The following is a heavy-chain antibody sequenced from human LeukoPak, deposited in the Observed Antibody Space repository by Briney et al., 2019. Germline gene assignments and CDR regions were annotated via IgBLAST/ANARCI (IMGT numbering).Heavy chain of an antibody. Sequence: GGSLRLSCAASGFTFSDYYMSWIRQAPGKGLEWVSYISSSGSTIYYADSVKGRFTISRDNAKNSLYLQMNSLRAEDTAVYYCARAFGGSGYVFPPRSYWYFDLWGRGTLVTVSS. V-gene: IGHV3-11*01. D-gene: IGHD3-10*01. CDR2: ISSSGSTI. CDR3: ARAFGGSGYVFPPRSYWYFDL. J-gene: IGHJ2*01. CDR1: GFTFSDYY.